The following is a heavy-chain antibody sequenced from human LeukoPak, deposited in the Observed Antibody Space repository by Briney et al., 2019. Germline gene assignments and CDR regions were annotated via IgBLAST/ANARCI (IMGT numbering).Heavy chain of an antibody. J-gene: IGHJ4*02. Sequence: GGSLRLSCAASGFTFSSYWMSWVRQAPGKGLEWVANIKQDGSEKYYVDSVKGRFTISRDNAKNSLYLQMNSLRAEDTAVYYCARGMTNFGDLYYFDYWGQGTLVTVSS. D-gene: IGHD4-17*01. CDR2: IKQDGSEK. CDR1: GFTFSSYW. V-gene: IGHV3-7*02. CDR3: ARGMTNFGDLYYFDY.